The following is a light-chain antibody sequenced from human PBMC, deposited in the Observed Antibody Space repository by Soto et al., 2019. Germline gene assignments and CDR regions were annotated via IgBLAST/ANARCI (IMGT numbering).Light chain of an antibody. CDR1: QSVSSN. CDR2: GAS. J-gene: IGKJ4*01. Sequence: EIVMTQSPATLSVSPGERATLSCRASQSVSSNLAWYQQKPGQAPRLLIYGASTRATGIPARFSGSGSGTESTLTISSLQSEDFAVYYCQQYNNWPPVFGGGTKV. V-gene: IGKV3-15*01. CDR3: QQYNNWPPV.